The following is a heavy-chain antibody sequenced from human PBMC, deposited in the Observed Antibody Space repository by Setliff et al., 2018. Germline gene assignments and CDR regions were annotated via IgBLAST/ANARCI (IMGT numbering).Heavy chain of an antibody. CDR2: ISRGGSTI. V-gene: IGHV3-11*01. Sequence: GESLKISCAASGFTFSDYYMNWIRQAPGKGLEWLSYISRGGSTIYYADSVKGRFTISRDNSKNTLYLQMNSLRAEDTAVYYCARARYCSSTSCYYYYYMDVWGKGTTVTVSS. CDR1: GFTFSDYY. D-gene: IGHD2-2*01. J-gene: IGHJ6*03. CDR3: ARARYCSSTSCYYYYYMDV.